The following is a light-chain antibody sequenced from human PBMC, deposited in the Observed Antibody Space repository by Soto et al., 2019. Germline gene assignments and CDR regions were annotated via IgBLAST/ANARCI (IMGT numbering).Light chain of an antibody. Sequence: EIVLTQSPGTLSLSPGERATLSCRASQSVSSSYLAWHQQKPGQAPRLLIYDASSRATGIPDRFSGSGSGTAFTLTITRLAPEDFPVYYCQQYGSSPYTFGQGTKLEIK. CDR1: QSVSSSY. CDR2: DAS. V-gene: IGKV3-20*01. CDR3: QQYGSSPYT. J-gene: IGKJ2*01.